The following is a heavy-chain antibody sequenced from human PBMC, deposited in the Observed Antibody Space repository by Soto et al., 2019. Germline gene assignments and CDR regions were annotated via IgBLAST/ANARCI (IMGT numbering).Heavy chain of an antibody. CDR1: GFTFSHYW. D-gene: IGHD3-3*01. Sequence: EVQLVESGGGLVQPGGSLRLSCAASGFTFSHYWMSWVRQAPGKGLEWVANIKQDGSEKYYVDSVKGRFTVSRDNAKNSLYLQMNRLRAEGMAVYYCARKRVSKGFAYWGQGTLVTVSS. CDR2: IKQDGSEK. V-gene: IGHV3-7*03. J-gene: IGHJ4*02. CDR3: ARKRVSKGFAY.